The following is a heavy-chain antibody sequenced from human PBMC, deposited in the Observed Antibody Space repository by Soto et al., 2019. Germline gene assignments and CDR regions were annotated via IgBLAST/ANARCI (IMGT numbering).Heavy chain of an antibody. CDR1: GGTFSSYA. D-gene: IGHD4-17*01. CDR3: AREDYGDSYSSSARHYYYGMDV. J-gene: IGHJ6*02. V-gene: IGHV1-69*12. Sequence: QVQLVQSGAEVKKPGSSVKVSCKASGGTFSSYAISWVRQAPGQGLEWMGGIIPIFGTANYAQKFQGRVTSTADESTSTAYMEISSLRSEDTDVYYCAREDYGDSYSSSARHYYYGMDVWGQGTTVTVSS. CDR2: IIPIFGTA.